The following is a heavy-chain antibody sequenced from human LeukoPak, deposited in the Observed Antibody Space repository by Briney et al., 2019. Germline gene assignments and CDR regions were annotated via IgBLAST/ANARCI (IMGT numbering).Heavy chain of an antibody. CDR3: ARGRSNYYDSSGCDY. CDR1: GYTFTSYY. J-gene: IGHJ4*02. D-gene: IGHD3-22*01. V-gene: IGHV1-46*01. CDR2: INPSGGST. Sequence: ASVKVSCKASGYTFTSYYMHWARQAPGQGLEWMGIINPSGGSTSYAQKFQGRVTMTRDTSTSTVYMELSSLRSEDTAVYYCARGRSNYYDSSGCDYWGQGTLVTVSS.